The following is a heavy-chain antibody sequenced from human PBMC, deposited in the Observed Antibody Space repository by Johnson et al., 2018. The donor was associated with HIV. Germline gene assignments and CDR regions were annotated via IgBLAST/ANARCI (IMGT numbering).Heavy chain of an antibody. V-gene: IGHV3-30*04. J-gene: IGHJ3*02. CDR3: AKDLPPNSSWYGAPDAFDI. CDR1: GFTFSSYA. Sequence: QVQLVESGGGVVQPGRSLRLSCAGSGFTFSSYAFHWVRQAPAKGLEWVAAISYDGSNKYYADSVKGRFTISRDNSKNTLYLQMNSLRAEDTAVYYCAKDLPPNSSWYGAPDAFDIWGQGTMVTVSS. D-gene: IGHD6-13*01. CDR2: ISYDGSNK.